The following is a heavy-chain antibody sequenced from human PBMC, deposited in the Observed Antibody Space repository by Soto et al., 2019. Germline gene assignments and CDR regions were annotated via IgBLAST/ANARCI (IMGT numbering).Heavy chain of an antibody. Sequence: VTVSCKASGYNFIDYSINWVRQAPGQRLEWMGWMSPKSGHTAHAQKSQGRVILTRHTSIKSVYLEMSRLTSGDPAVYVCARRIPDGKFAYSGGGSQITV. V-gene: IGHV1-8*01. D-gene: IGHD1-1*01. CDR3: ARRIPDGKFAY. J-gene: IGHJ4*01. CDR2: MSPKSGHT. CDR1: GYNFIDYS.